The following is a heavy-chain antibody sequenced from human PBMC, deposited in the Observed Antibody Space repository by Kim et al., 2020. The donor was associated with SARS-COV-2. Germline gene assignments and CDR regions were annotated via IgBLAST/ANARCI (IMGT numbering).Heavy chain of an antibody. D-gene: IGHD3-10*01. J-gene: IGHJ6*03. CDR2: IYSGGST. CDR3: ARRGRSITMVRGAPYEAHYYYYMDV. Sequence: GGSLRLSCAASGFTVSSNYMSWVRQAPGKGLEWVSVIYSGGSTYYADSVKGRFTISRHNSKNTLYLQMNSLRAEDTAVYYCARRGRSITMVRGAPYEAHYYYYMDVWGKGTTVTVSS. CDR1: GFTVSSNY. V-gene: IGHV3-53*04.